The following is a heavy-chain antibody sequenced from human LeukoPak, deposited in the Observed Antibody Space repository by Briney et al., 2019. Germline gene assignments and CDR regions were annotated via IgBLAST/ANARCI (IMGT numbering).Heavy chain of an antibody. CDR3: ARRFDS. J-gene: IGHJ4*02. CDR2: ISGSGGST. V-gene: IGHV3-23*01. CDR1: GFTFSSYG. Sequence: GGTLRLSCAASGFTFSSYGMSWVRQAPGKGLEWVSAISGSGGSTYYADSVKGRFTISRDNARNSLYLQMDNLRAEDTAVYYCARRFDSWGQGTLVTVSS.